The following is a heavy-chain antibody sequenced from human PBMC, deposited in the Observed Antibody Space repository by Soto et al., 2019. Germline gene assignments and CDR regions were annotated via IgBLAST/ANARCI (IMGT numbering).Heavy chain of an antibody. CDR2: IWYDGSNK. D-gene: IGHD1-20*01. V-gene: IGHV3-33*01. CDR3: ARGPTIITGPEGYYFDY. J-gene: IGHJ4*02. Sequence: PGGSLRLSCAASGCTFSSYGMHWVRQAPGKGLEWVAVIWYDGSNKYYADSVKGRFTISRDNSKNTLYLQMNSLRAEDTAVYYCARGPTIITGPEGYYFDYWGQGTLVTVSS. CDR1: GCTFSSYG.